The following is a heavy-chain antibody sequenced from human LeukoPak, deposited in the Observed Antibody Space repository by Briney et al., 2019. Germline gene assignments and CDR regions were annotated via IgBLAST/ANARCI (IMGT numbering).Heavy chain of an antibody. J-gene: IGHJ3*02. D-gene: IGHD4-17*01. CDR3: AREYGDYEGVSSAFDI. V-gene: IGHV1-46*01. Sequence: ASVKVSCKASGNTFTSYYMHWVRQAPGQGLEWMGIINPSGGSTSYAQKFQGRVTMTRDTSTSTVYMELSSLRSEDTAVYYCAREYGDYEGVSSAFDIWGQGTMVTVSS. CDR1: GNTFTSYY. CDR2: INPSGGST.